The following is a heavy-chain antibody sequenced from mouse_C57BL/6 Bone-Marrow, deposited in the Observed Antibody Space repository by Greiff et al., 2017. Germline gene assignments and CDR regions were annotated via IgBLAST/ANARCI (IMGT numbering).Heavy chain of an antibody. CDR3: ARVGPGLLLPHYFDY. CDR1: GYTFTSYW. Sequence: QVQLQQPGAELVKPGASVTLSCKASGYTFTSYWMHWVKQRPGQGLEWIGMIHPNSGSTNYNEKFKSKATLTVDKSSSTAYMQLSSLTSEDSAVYYCARVGPGLLLPHYFDYWGQGTTLTVSS. CDR2: IHPNSGST. D-gene: IGHD2-3*01. V-gene: IGHV1-64*01. J-gene: IGHJ2*01.